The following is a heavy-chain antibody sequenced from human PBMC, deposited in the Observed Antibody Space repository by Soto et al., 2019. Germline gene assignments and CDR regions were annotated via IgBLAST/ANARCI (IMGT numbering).Heavy chain of an antibody. Sequence: SETLSLTCAVYGGSFSGYYLSWIRQPPGKGLEWFGEINHSGSTNYNPSLKSRVTISVDTSKNQFSLKLSSVTAADTAVYYCARGLPYYDFWSGYYSAWGTMEVWGQGTTVT. D-gene: IGHD3-3*01. V-gene: IGHV4-34*01. J-gene: IGHJ6*02. CDR3: ARGLPYYDFWSGYYSAWGTMEV. CDR2: INHSGST. CDR1: GGSFSGYY.